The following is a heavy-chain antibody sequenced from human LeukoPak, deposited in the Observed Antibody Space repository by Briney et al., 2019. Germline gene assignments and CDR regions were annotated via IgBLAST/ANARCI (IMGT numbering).Heavy chain of an antibody. CDR2: IYYSGST. CDR1: GYSISSSNW. J-gene: IGHJ4*02. V-gene: IGHV4-28*01. CDR3: ARTYSGSRYYFDD. Sequence: SDTLSLTCAVSGYSISSSNWWGWIRQPPGKGLEWIGYIYYSGSTYYNPSLKSRVTLSVDTSNNQFSLKLTSVTAVDMAMYYCARTYSGSRYYFDDWGQGTLVTVSS. D-gene: IGHD1-26*01.